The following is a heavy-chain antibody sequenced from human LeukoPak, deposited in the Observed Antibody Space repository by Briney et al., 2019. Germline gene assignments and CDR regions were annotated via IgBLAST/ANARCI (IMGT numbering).Heavy chain of an antibody. Sequence: ASVKVSCKASGGTFSSYAISWVRQAPGQGLEWMGRIIPIFGIANYAQKFQGRVTITADKSTSTAYMELSSLRSEDTAVYYCAKARGTEGYSSSWYDRAFDPWGQGTLVTVSS. J-gene: IGHJ5*02. CDR3: AKARGTEGYSSSWYDRAFDP. CDR2: IIPIFGIA. CDR1: GGTFSSYA. V-gene: IGHV1-69*04. D-gene: IGHD6-13*01.